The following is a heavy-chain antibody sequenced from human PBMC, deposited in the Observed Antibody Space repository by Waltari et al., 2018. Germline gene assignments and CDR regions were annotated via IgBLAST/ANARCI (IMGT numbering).Heavy chain of an antibody. CDR2: ISYDGSNK. D-gene: IGHD3-22*01. CDR1: GFTFSSYA. J-gene: IGHJ4*02. Sequence: QVQLVESGGGVVQTGRSLRLSCAASGFTFSSYAMHWVRQAPGKGLEWVAVISYDGSNKYYADSVKGRFTISRDNSKNTLYLQMNSLRAEDTAVYYCARSRGRTYYYDSSGYYLSYWGQGTLVTVSS. V-gene: IGHV3-30-3*01. CDR3: ARSRGRTYYYDSSGYYLSY.